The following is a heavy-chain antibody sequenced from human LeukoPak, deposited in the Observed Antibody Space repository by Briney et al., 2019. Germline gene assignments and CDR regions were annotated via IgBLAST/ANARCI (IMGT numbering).Heavy chain of an antibody. V-gene: IGHV1-18*01. CDR3: ARDRRNWNGVYYMDV. J-gene: IGHJ6*03. Sequence: ASVKVSCKASGYTFTSYVITWVRQAPGQGLEWMGWISAYNGYTNYAQKLQGRVTMTTDTSTSTVYMELRSLRSDDTAVYYCARDRRNWNGVYYMDVWGKGTTVTIFS. D-gene: IGHD1-1*01. CDR2: ISAYNGYT. CDR1: GYTFTSYV.